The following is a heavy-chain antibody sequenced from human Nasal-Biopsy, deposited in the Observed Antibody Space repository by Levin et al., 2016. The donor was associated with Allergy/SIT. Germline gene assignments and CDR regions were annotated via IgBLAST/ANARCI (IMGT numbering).Heavy chain of an antibody. V-gene: IGHV5-51*01. D-gene: IGHD1-1*01. CDR2: IYPDGSDD. CDR3: ARVTATDSTDIFDI. Sequence: GESLKISCLASGYNFNKFWIGWVRQVAGKGLEWMAMIYPDGSDDRYSSSFRGQVTISVDKSSSTAYLQWSALKATDSAIYYCARVTATDSTDIFDIWGQGTKVIVS. CDR1: GYNFNKFW. J-gene: IGHJ3*02.